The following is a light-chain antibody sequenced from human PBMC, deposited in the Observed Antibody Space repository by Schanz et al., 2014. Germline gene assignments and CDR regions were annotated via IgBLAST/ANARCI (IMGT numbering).Light chain of an antibody. CDR2: DAS. V-gene: IGLV2-14*03. Sequence: QSALTQPASVSGSPGQSITISCTGTSSDVGVYNYVSWYQQLPGKAPKLMIYDASNRPSGVSNRFSGSKSAYTASLTISGLQAEDEADYYCSSYTSTSTPWVFGGGTKLTVL. CDR3: SSYTSTSTPWV. CDR1: SSDVGVYNY. J-gene: IGLJ3*02.